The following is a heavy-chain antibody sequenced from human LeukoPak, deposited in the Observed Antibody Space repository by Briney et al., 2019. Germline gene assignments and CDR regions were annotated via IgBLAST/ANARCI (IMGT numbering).Heavy chain of an antibody. Sequence: SETLSLTCAVSGGSISSSNWWSWVRQPPGKGLEWIGEIYHSGSTNYNPSLKSRVTISVDKSKNQFSLKLSSVTAADTAVYYCARVYCSSTSCYGTLGDWFDPWGQGTLVTVSS. CDR2: IYHSGST. CDR3: ARVYCSSTSCYGTLGDWFDP. J-gene: IGHJ5*02. V-gene: IGHV4-4*02. D-gene: IGHD2-2*01. CDR1: GGSISSSNW.